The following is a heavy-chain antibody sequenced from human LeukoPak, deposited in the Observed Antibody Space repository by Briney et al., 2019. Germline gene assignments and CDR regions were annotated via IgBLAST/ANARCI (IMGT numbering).Heavy chain of an antibody. V-gene: IGHV4-39*07. CDR1: GGSISSTTYY. J-gene: IGHJ3*02. CDR2: IYYSGST. D-gene: IGHD3-22*01. CDR3: ARDRPNIDTTGYYSRHDAFDI. Sequence: SSETLSVTCTVSGGSISSTTYYWGWIRQPPGEWLEWIGTIYYSGSTYYNPSLKIRITISVDTSKNQFSLNLSSLTAADPALYFCARDRPNIDTTGYYSRHDAFDIWGQGTMVTVSS.